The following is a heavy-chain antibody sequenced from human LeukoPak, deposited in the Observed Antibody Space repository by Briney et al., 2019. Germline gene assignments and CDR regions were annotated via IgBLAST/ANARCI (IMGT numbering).Heavy chain of an antibody. CDR2: INTNTGNP. CDR1: GGTFGSYA. Sequence: ASVKVSCKASGGTFGSYATSWVRQAPGQGLQWMGWINTNTGNPTYAQGFTGRYVFSLDTSVSTAYLQISGLTADDTAVYFCGRDPRLGIRGYTYGYIEYWGQGTLVTVSS. CDR3: GRDPRLGIRGYTYGYIEY. J-gene: IGHJ4*02. D-gene: IGHD5-18*01. V-gene: IGHV7-4-1*02.